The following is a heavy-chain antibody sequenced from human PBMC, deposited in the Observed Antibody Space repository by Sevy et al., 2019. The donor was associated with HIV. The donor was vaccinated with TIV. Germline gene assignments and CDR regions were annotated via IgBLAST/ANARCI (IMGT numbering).Heavy chain of an antibody. CDR1: GFTFSSYA. D-gene: IGHD6-19*01. CDR2: ISYDGSNK. V-gene: IGHV3-30-3*01. CDR3: ARDRDSSGWIDAFDI. Sequence: GGSLRLSCAASGFTFSSYAMHWVRQAPGKGLEWVAVISYDGSNKYYADSVKGRFTISRDNSKNTLYLQMNSLRAEDTAVYYCARDRDSSGWIDAFDIWGQGTMVTVSS. J-gene: IGHJ3*02.